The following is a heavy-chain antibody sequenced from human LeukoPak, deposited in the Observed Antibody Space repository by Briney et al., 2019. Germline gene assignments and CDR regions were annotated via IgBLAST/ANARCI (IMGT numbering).Heavy chain of an antibody. V-gene: IGHV3-15*01. CDR2: IRSKTAGGTT. CDR1: GFTFTNAW. J-gene: IGHJ4*02. CDR3: TTPRPPDY. Sequence: GGSLRLSCAVSGFTFTNAWIGWGRHAPGKGLEWVGRIRSKTAGGTTDYAAPVRSRFTSSRDDSKNTVYLQMNSLKTDDTAVYYCTTPRPPDYWGQGTLVTVSS.